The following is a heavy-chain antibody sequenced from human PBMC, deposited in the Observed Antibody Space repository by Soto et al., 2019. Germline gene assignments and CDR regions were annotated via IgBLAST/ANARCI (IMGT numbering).Heavy chain of an antibody. Sequence: QVQLVQSGAEVKKPGASVQVSCKASGSTFTSYDINWVRQATGQGLEWMGWMNPNSGNTGYAQKFQGRVTMTRNTSISTAYMELSSLRSEDTAVYYCARVLRTAMALDPWGQGTLVTVSS. D-gene: IGHD5-18*01. CDR3: ARVLRTAMALDP. CDR2: MNPNSGNT. CDR1: GSTFTSYD. V-gene: IGHV1-8*01. J-gene: IGHJ5*02.